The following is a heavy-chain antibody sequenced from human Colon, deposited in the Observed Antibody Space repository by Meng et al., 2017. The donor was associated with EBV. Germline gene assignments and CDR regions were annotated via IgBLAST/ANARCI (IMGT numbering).Heavy chain of an antibody. J-gene: IGHJ4*02. CDR1: GGSFSKSD. CDR3: RKAFCSAEAGCSDQ. D-gene: IGHD3-3*01. V-gene: IGHV4-34*01. Sequence: QVQLKRLGAGLLKPSASLFLTCADDGGSFSKSDWIWIRQPPGMVLGWIGEINESGSTKYNPSLQSRVTILMDTSKNQFSLRLSSVTAADTAVYYCRKAFCSAEAGCSDQWGQGTLVTVSS. CDR2: INESGST.